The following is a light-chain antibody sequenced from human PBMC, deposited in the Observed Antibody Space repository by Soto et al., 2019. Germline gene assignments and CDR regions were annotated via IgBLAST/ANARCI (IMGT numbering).Light chain of an antibody. CDR3: EQYNSCPSGT. V-gene: IGKV3-15*01. CDR1: QRVSSN. Sequence: EIIMTQSRASLSVSPGERAIMSCRASQRVSSNLAWYQQKHGQPPRLLIYGASTRATDIPARFSGSGSGTEFALTISSLQSEDSAVYYCEQYNSCPSGTFGQGTRLEIK. J-gene: IGKJ5*01. CDR2: GAS.